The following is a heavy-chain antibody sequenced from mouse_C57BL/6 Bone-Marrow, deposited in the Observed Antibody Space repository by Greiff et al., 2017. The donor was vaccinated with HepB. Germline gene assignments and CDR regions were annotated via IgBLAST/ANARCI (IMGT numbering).Heavy chain of an antibody. Sequence: QVQLQQSGAELARPGASVKLSCKASGYTFTSYGISWVKQSTGQGLEWIGEIYPRSGNTYYNEKFKGKTTLTADKSSSTAYMELRSLTSEDSAVYFCAREGLGYGYYFDYWGQGTTLTVSS. CDR1: GYTFTSYG. D-gene: IGHD3-1*01. CDR2: IYPRSGNT. CDR3: AREGLGYGYYFDY. J-gene: IGHJ2*01. V-gene: IGHV1-81*01.